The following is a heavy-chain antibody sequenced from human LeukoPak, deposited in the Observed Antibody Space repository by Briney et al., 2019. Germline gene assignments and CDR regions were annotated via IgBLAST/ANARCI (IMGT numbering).Heavy chain of an antibody. J-gene: IGHJ3*02. CDR2: INPNSGGT. D-gene: IGHD3-22*01. CDR1: GYTFTVYY. CDR3: ARTYYYDSSGYFNVAFDI. Sequence: GASVTVSFTASGYTFTVYYMHWVRQAPGQGVEWMGWINPNSGGTNYAQKFQGRVTMTRDTSISTAYMELSRLRSDDTAVYYCARTYYYDSSGYFNVAFDIWGQGTMVTVSS. V-gene: IGHV1-2*02.